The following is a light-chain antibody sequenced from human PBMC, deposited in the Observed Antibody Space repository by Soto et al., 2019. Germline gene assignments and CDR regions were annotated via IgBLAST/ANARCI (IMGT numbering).Light chain of an antibody. CDR1: SSDVGGYDY. J-gene: IGLJ2*01. CDR2: EVS. CDR3: SSFTGTSALIL. Sequence: QSVVTQPASVSGSPGQSITISCTGTSSDVGGYDYVSWYQQYPGKAPRLIIYEVSNRPSGVSNRFSGPKSGNTASLTISGLRAEDEGDYFCSSFTGTSALILFGGGTKLTVL. V-gene: IGLV2-14*01.